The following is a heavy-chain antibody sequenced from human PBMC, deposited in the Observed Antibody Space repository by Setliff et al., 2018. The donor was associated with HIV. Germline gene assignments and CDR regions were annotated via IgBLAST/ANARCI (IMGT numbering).Heavy chain of an antibody. J-gene: IGHJ3*01. Sequence: PGESLKISCKGSGYSFTDYWIGWVRQMPGKGLDWMGVIYPGDSDIRYSPSFQGQVTISADKSISTAYLQWSSLKASDTAMYYCARPVHHAFDLWGQGTMVTVSS. CDR3: ARPVHHAFDL. CDR1: GYSFTDYW. V-gene: IGHV5-51*01. D-gene: IGHD6-6*01. CDR2: IYPGDSDI.